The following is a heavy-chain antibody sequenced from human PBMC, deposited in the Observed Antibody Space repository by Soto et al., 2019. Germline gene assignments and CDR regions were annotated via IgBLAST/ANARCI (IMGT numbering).Heavy chain of an antibody. D-gene: IGHD3-9*01. Sequence: ASVKVSCKASGYTFTGYYMHWVRQAPGQRLEWMGWINPNSGGTNYAQKFQGWVTMTRDTSISTAYMELSRLRSDDTAVYYCVVEGYDILTGYYFDYWGQGTLVTVSS. V-gene: IGHV1-2*04. CDR2: INPNSGGT. J-gene: IGHJ4*02. CDR1: GYTFTGYY. CDR3: VVEGYDILTGYYFDY.